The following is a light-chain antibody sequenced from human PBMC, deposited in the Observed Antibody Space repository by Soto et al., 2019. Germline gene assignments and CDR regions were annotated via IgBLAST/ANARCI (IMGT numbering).Light chain of an antibody. Sequence: DMRMAQSPFALSACVGDRDKITCRTSQSIRYYLNSYQQKPGKASRLLIYGASNLQSGVPSRFTGSGSGTDFTLTITSLQPEDCATYFCHQGYNILLTSCEGTKVDIK. CDR3: HQGYNILLT. V-gene: IGKV1-39*01. CDR1: QSIRYY. CDR2: GAS. J-gene: IGKJ4*01.